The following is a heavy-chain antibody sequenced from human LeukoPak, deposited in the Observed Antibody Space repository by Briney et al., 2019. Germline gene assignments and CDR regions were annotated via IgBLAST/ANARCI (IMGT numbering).Heavy chain of an antibody. Sequence: GGSLRLSCAASGFSFSYYSMNWVRQAPGKGLEWVSSISRSSTYIYYADSVKGRFTISRDNAKNSLYLQMSSLRAEDTAVYYCARGGVLYYYDSSGSVDYWGQGTLVTVSS. CDR2: ISRSSTYI. V-gene: IGHV3-21*01. J-gene: IGHJ4*02. CDR1: GFSFSYYS. CDR3: ARGGVLYYYDSSGSVDY. D-gene: IGHD3-22*01.